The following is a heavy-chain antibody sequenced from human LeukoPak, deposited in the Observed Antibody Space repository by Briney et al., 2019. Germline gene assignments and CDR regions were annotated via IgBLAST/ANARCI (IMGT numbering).Heavy chain of an antibody. CDR1: GGSISSSSYY. V-gene: IGHV3-53*01. Sequence: PSETLSLTCTVSGGSISSSSYYWGWIRQPPGKGLEWVSVIYSGGSTYYADSVKGRFTISRDNSKNTLYLQMNSLRAEDTAVYYCARSSSRVGATSVPSSPPGPNDYWGQGTLVTVSS. CDR3: ARSSSRVGATSVPSSPPGPNDY. J-gene: IGHJ4*02. CDR2: IYSGGST. D-gene: IGHD1-26*01.